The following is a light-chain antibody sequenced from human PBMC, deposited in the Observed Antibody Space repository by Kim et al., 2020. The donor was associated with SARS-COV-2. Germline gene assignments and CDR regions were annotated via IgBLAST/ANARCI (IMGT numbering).Light chain of an antibody. CDR2: RNN. CDR3: SAWDSSPNAWV. CDR1: NNNVGNQG. V-gene: IGLV10-54*04. Sequence: QAGLTQPPSVSKGLRQTATLTCTGNNNNVGNQGAAWLQQDQGHPPKLLSYRNNNRPSGISERFSASRSGDTASLTITGLQPEDETDYCCSAWDSSPNAWVFGGGTQLTVL. J-gene: IGLJ3*02.